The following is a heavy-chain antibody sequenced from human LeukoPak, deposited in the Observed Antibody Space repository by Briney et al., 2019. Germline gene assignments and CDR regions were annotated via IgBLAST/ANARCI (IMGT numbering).Heavy chain of an antibody. V-gene: IGHV3-23*01. D-gene: IGHD2-21*01. Sequence: PGGSLRLSCAASGFTLSSYAMRWVRQAPGKGLEWVSAISDSGNTYHADSVKGRFPISRDSSKNKLFLQMNRLRPEDAAVYYCAKAPVTTCRGAYCYPFDYWGQGTLVTVSS. CDR3: AKAPVTTCRGAYCYPFDY. J-gene: IGHJ4*02. CDR2: ISDSGNT. CDR1: GFTLSSYA.